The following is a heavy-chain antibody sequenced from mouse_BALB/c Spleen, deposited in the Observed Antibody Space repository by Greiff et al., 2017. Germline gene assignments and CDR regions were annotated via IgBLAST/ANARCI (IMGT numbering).Heavy chain of an antibody. Sequence: EVKLQESGGGLVKPGGSLKLSCAASGFTFSSYAMSWVRQTPEKRLEWVASISSGGSTYYPDSVKGRFTISRDNARNILYLQMSSLRSEDTAMYYCARGGYYRYDDAMDYWGQGTSVTVSS. V-gene: IGHV5-6-5*01. CDR3: ARGGYYRYDDAMDY. CDR1: GFTFSSYA. J-gene: IGHJ4*01. D-gene: IGHD2-14*01. CDR2: ISSGGST.